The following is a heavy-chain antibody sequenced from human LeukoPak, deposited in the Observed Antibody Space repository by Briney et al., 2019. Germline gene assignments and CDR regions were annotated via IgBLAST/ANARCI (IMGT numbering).Heavy chain of an antibody. V-gene: IGHV3-9*01. D-gene: IGHD6-19*01. J-gene: IGHJ4*02. CDR3: AKVAYSSGWRSIDY. CDR2: ISWNSGSI. CDR1: GFTFDDYA. Sequence: PGRSLRLSCAASGFTFDDYAMHWVRQAPGKGLEWVSGISWNSGSIGYADSVKGRFTISRDNAKNSLYLQMNSLRAEDTALYYCAKVAYSSGWRSIDYWGQGTLVTVSS.